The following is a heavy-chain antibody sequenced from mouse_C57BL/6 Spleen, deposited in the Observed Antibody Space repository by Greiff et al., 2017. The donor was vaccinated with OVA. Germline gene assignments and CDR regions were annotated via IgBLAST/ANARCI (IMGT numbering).Heavy chain of an antibody. D-gene: IGHD2-1*01. CDR3: AREGKNPSFAY. V-gene: IGHV1-82*01. CDR2: IYPGDGDT. J-gene: IGHJ3*01. CDR1: GYAFSSSW. Sequence: QVQLQQSGPELVKPGASVKISCKASGYAFSSSWMNWVKQRPGKGLEWIGRIYPGDGDTNYNGKFKGKATLTADKSSSTAYMQLSSLTSEDSAVYFCAREGKNPSFAYWGQGTLVTVSA.